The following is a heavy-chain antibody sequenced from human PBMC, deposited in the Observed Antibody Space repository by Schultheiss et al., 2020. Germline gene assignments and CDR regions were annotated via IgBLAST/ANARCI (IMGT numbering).Heavy chain of an antibody. CDR2: ISSNGGST. CDR3: ARDLSAFSVATITS. J-gene: IGHJ5*02. D-gene: IGHD5-12*01. CDR1: GFTFSSYA. V-gene: IGHV3-64*04. Sequence: GGSLRLSCSASGFTFSSYAMHWVRQAPGKGLEYVSAISSNGGSTYYADSVKGRFTISRDNSKNTLYLQMNSLRAEDTAVYYCARDLSAFSVATITSWGQGTLGTGSA.